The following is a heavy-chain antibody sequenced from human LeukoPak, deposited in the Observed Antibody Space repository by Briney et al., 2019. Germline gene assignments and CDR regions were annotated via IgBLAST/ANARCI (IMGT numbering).Heavy chain of an antibody. V-gene: IGHV3-7*02. J-gene: IGHJ4*02. CDR1: GFTFSRSW. D-gene: IGHD1-1*01. Sequence: PGGSLGLSCAASGFTFSRSWMYSVRQAPGRGLEWVATINQDGSEKYYVDSLKGRFTISRDNATNSLYLQMNSLRVEDTAVYYCSRGPRVDNFCWSRGTLVTVSS. CDR2: INQDGSEK. CDR3: SRGPRVDNFC.